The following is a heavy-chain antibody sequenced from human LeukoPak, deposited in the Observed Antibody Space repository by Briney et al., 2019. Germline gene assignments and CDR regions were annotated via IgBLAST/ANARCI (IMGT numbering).Heavy chain of an antibody. Sequence: ASVKVSCKASGGTFSSYAISWVRQAPGQGLEWMGGIIPIFGTANYAQKFQGRVTITTDESTSTAYMELSSLRSEDTAVCYCARDGIAAAGTNYYYYYYMDVWGKGTTVTVSS. J-gene: IGHJ6*03. V-gene: IGHV1-69*05. D-gene: IGHD6-13*01. CDR1: GGTFSSYA. CDR2: IIPIFGTA. CDR3: ARDGIAAAGTNYYYYYYMDV.